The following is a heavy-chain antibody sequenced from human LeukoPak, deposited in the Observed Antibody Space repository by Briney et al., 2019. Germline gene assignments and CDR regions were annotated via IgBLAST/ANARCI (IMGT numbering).Heavy chain of an antibody. J-gene: IGHJ5*02. Sequence: GGSLRLSCAASGFTFSSYGMHWVRQAPGKGLEWVAFIRYDGGNKYYADSVKGRFTISRDNSKNTLYLQMNSLRAEDTAVYYCAKETKAVVATGNWFDPWGQGTLVTVSS. CDR1: GFTFSSYG. CDR2: IRYDGGNK. D-gene: IGHD6-19*01. V-gene: IGHV3-30*02. CDR3: AKETKAVVATGNWFDP.